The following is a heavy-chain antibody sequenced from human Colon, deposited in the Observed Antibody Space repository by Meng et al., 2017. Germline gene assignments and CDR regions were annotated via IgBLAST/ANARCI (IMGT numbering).Heavy chain of an antibody. Sequence: QVQLVQSGAEVKKPGASVKVSCMASGYTFTNHHMHGVRQSPGQGPEWMGIITPSNGDTGYAQKFQGRVSMTRDTSTSTVYMELSGLTSEDTAMYYCAREGAASARFFDKWGQGTLVTVSS. D-gene: IGHD6-6*01. CDR1: GYTFTNHH. CDR2: ITPSNGDT. J-gene: IGHJ4*02. V-gene: IGHV1-46*01. CDR3: AREGAASARFFDK.